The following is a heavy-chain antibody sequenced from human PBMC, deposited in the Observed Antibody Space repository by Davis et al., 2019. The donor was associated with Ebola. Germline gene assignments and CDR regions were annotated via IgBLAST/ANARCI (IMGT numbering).Heavy chain of an antibody. D-gene: IGHD4-17*01. CDR2: IYSGGST. Sequence: GESLKISCAASGFTFNNYWMSWVRQAPGKGLEWVSVIYSGGSTYYADSVKGRFTISRDNSKNTLYLQMNSLRAEDTAVYYCAAEMTTVTLFYYYGMDVWGQGTTVTVSS. J-gene: IGHJ6*02. V-gene: IGHV3-53*01. CDR3: AAEMTTVTLFYYYGMDV. CDR1: GFTFNNYW.